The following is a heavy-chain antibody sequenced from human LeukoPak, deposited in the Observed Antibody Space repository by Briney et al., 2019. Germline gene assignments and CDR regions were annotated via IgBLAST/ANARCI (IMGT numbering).Heavy chain of an antibody. J-gene: IGHJ3*01. D-gene: IGHD2-8*01. CDR2: IGGGGVDR. CDR3: VKDSIERNGVYDAFDV. CDR1: GFTFTDFA. Sequence: GGSLRLSCVASGFTFTDFAMNWVRQVPGKGPEWVSHIGGGGVDREYEESVKGRYTVSRDNSRNSLYLQMNSLRGEDTAIYYCVKDSIERNGVYDAFDVWAKGQRSPSPQ. V-gene: IGHV3-23*01.